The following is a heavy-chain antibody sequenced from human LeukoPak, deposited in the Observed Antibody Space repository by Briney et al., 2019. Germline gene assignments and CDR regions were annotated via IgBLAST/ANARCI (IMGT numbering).Heavy chain of an antibody. Sequence: GGSLRLSCAASGFTFSHAWMSWVRQAPGKGLEWVGRIKSKTDGGTTDYAAPVKGRFTISRDDSKNTLYLQMNSLRAEDTAIYYCAKPAFGGAGSYYAPFDYWGQGTLVTVSS. CDR3: AKPAFGGAGSYYAPFDY. J-gene: IGHJ4*02. CDR2: IKSKTDGGTT. V-gene: IGHV3-15*01. CDR1: GFTFSHAW. D-gene: IGHD3-10*01.